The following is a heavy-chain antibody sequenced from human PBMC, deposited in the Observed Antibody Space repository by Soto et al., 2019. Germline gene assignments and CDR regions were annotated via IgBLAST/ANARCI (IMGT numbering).Heavy chain of an antibody. Sequence: PGEALKLSCQGSGYSLTSYWIGWVPQIPGKGLEWMGISDPGDSDTRYSPSFQGQVTISADKSISTAYLQWSSLKASDTAMYYCARHGGSYWSDDAFDIWGQGTMVTVSS. D-gene: IGHD1-26*01. V-gene: IGHV5-51*01. CDR2: SDPGDSDT. CDR3: ARHGGSYWSDDAFDI. CDR1: GYSLTSYW. J-gene: IGHJ3*02.